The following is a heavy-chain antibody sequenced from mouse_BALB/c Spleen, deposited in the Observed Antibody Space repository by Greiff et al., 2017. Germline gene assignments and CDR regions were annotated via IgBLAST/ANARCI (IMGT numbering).Heavy chain of an antibody. CDR2: INPGSGGT. CDR3: SGGYGEGFAY. CDR1: GYAFTNYL. D-gene: IGHD1-2*01. Sequence: VQLQQSGAELVRPGTSVKVSCKASGYAFTNYLIEWVKQRPGQGLEWIGVINPGSGGTNYNEKFKGKATLTADKSSSTAYMQLSSLPSDDSAVYFFSGGYGEGFAYWGQGTLVTVSA. V-gene: IGHV1-54*01. J-gene: IGHJ3*01.